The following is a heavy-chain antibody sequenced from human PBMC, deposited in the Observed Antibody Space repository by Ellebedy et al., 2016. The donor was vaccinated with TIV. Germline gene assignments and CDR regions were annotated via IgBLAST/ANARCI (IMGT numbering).Heavy chain of an antibody. J-gene: IGHJ3*02. CDR2: INHSGST. Sequence: MPSETLSLTCAVYGGSFSGYYWSWIRQPPGKGLEWIGEINHSGSTNYNPSLKSRVTISVDTSKNQFSLKLGSVTAADTAVYYCARLGYSSGWLMAFDIWGQGTMVTVSS. CDR3: ARLGYSSGWLMAFDI. CDR1: GGSFSGYY. V-gene: IGHV4-34*01. D-gene: IGHD6-19*01.